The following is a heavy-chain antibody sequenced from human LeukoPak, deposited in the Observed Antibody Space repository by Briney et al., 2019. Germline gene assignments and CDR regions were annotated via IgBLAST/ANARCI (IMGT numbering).Heavy chain of an antibody. J-gene: IGHJ4*02. CDR2: IYTSGST. CDR3: AGGSLLPSPGPFDY. D-gene: IGHD2-15*01. CDR1: GGSISSYY. Sequence: SETLSLTCTVSGGSISSYYWSWIRQPAGKGLEWIGRIYTSGSTNYNPSLKSRVTMSVDTSKNQFSLKLSSVTAADTAVYYCAGGSLLPSPGPFDYWGQGTLVTVSS. V-gene: IGHV4-4*07.